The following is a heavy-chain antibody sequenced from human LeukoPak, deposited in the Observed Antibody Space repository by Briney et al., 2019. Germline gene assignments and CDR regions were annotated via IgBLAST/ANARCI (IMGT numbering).Heavy chain of an antibody. D-gene: IGHD1-26*01. CDR1: GYNFDNYG. V-gene: IGHV1-18*01. CDR3: ARGAGWLAYYDP. J-gene: IGHJ5*02. CDR2: VSAYNGDR. Sequence: ASVKVSCKASGYNFDNYGINWVRQAPGQGLEWVGWVSAYNGDRIYAQNFQDRVTMITDASTSTAYMELRSLTSDDTAVYYCARGAGWLAYYDPWGQGTLVTVSS.